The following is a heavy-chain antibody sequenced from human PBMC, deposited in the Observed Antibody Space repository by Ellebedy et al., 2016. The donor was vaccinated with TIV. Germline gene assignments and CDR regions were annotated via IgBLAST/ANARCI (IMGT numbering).Heavy chain of an antibody. CDR3: AREPHPMARLSHFDY. Sequence: PGGSLRLSCAVSGFSFSTSWMTWVRQAPGKGLEWVANIDQYGREKYYLDSVKGRFIISRDNSKKTLFLQMNNLRAEDTAMYYCAREPHPMARLSHFDYWGQGTLATVSS. CDR1: GFSFSTSW. V-gene: IGHV3-7*03. J-gene: IGHJ4*02. D-gene: IGHD2/OR15-2a*01. CDR2: IDQYGREK.